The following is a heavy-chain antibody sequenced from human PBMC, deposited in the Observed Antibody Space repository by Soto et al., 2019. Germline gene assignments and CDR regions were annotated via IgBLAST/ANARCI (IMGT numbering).Heavy chain of an antibody. J-gene: IGHJ4*02. D-gene: IGHD2-15*01. V-gene: IGHV4-34*01. CDR2: INHSGST. CDR3: AKGYCSGGSCYQFDY. Sequence: QVQLQQWGAGLLKPSETLSLTCAVYGGSFSGYYWSWIRQPPGKGLEWIGEINHSGSTNYNPSLKSRVTISVDTSKNQFSLKLSSVTAADTAVYYCAKGYCSGGSCYQFDYWGQGTLVTVSS. CDR1: GGSFSGYY.